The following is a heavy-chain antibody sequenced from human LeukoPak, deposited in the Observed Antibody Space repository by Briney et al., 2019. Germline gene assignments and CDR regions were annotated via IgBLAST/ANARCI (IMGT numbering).Heavy chain of an antibody. J-gene: IGHJ4*02. CDR1: GFTFSSHW. Sequence: GGSLRLSCAASGFTFSSHWMYWVRQAPGKGPVWVSLTNPDGSTTTCVDSVKGRFTISRDNAKNTLYLQMSSLRAEDTAVYYCARGGLTAACDYWGQGTLVTVSS. V-gene: IGHV3-74*01. D-gene: IGHD6-13*01. CDR3: ARGGLTAACDY. CDR2: TNPDGSTT.